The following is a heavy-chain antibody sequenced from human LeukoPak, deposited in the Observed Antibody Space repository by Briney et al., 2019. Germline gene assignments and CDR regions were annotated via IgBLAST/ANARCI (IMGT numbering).Heavy chain of an antibody. J-gene: IGHJ5*02. V-gene: IGHV1-46*01. CDR2: INPSGSGT. CDR1: GYSFTSHY. CDR3: ARDNSVGDIAWLFDP. Sequence: ASVNVSCKASGYSFTSHYIHWVRQAPGQGLEWMGLINPSGSGTLYAQKFQGRGTMTRDMSTTTDYLELSSLRSEDPAVYYCARDNSVGDIAWLFDPWGQGTLVTVSS. D-gene: IGHD3-16*02.